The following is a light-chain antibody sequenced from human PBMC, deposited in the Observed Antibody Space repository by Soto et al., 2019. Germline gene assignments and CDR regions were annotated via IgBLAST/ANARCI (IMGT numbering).Light chain of an antibody. V-gene: IGKV3-11*01. CDR3: QQRSNT. CDR2: DAS. Sequence: EIVLTQSPATLSLSPGERATLSCRASQSVSTYLAWYQQKPGQAPRLLIYDASNRATGIPARFSGSGSGTDFTLTISSLEPDDFAFYYCQQRSNTFGPGTKVDI. J-gene: IGKJ3*01. CDR1: QSVSTY.